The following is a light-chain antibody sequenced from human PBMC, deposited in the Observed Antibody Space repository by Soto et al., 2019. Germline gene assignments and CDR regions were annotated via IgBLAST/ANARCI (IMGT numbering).Light chain of an antibody. CDR1: QSISNY. Sequence: EIQMTQSPSSLSASVGDRVTITCRASQSISNYLNWYQQKPGKAPELLIYTTSSLQSGVPSRFSCSASGTDFTLTISSLQAEDFGTNFCQQSSRTPWTFGQGTKV. J-gene: IGKJ1*01. CDR3: QQSSRTPWT. CDR2: TTS. V-gene: IGKV1-39*01.